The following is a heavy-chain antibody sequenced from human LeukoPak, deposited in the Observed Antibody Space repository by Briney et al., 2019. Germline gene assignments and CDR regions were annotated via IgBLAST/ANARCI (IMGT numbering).Heavy chain of an antibody. V-gene: IGHV5-51*01. D-gene: IGHD6-6*01. CDR2: IYPGDSDT. CDR3: AKHRSSSSSSWFDP. CDR1: GYSFTNYW. Sequence: GESLKISCKGSGYSFTNYWIGWVRQMPGKGLEWMGIIYPGDSDTRYSPSFQGQVTISADKSISTAYLQWSSLKASDTAIYYCAKHRSSSSSSWFDPWGQGTLATVSS. J-gene: IGHJ5*02.